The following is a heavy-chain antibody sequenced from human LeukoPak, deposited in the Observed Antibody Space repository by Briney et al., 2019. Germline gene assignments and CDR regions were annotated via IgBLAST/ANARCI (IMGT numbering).Heavy chain of an antibody. D-gene: IGHD2/OR15-2a*01. CDR2: ITSSGGST. CDR1: GLTFRNYN. CDR3: AKDFYPPDY. J-gene: IGHJ4*02. Sequence: PGGSLRLSCAVSGLTFRNYNMFWVRQTPGQGLECVSSITSSGGSTYYADSVKGRFTVSRDNAENSLYLQMNSLRAEDTAVYYCAKDFYPPDYWGQGTQVIVSS. V-gene: IGHV3-21*01.